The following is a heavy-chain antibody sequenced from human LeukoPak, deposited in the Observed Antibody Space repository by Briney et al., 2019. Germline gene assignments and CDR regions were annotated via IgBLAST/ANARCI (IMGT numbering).Heavy chain of an antibody. J-gene: IGHJ4*02. CDR1: GYTFTSYY. D-gene: IGHD6-13*01. V-gene: IGHV1-46*01. CDR2: INPSGGST. Sequence: ASVKVSCKASGYTFTSYYMHWVRQAPGQGLEWMGIINPSGGSTSYAQKFQGRATMTRDTSTSTVYTELSSLRSEDTAVYYCARSVIAAAALDYWGQGTLVTVSS. CDR3: ARSVIAAAALDY.